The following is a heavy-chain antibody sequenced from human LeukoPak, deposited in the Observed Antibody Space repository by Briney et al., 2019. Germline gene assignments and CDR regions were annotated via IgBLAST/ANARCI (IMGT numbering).Heavy chain of an antibody. Sequence: GGSLRLSCAASGFTFSSYDMHWVRQATGKGLEWVSAIGTAGDTYYPGSVKGRFTISRENAKNSLYLQMNSLRAGDTAVYYCARVGRAGAAFDYWGQGTLVTVSS. CDR2: IGTAGDT. CDR1: GFTFSSYD. J-gene: IGHJ4*02. D-gene: IGHD1-26*01. V-gene: IGHV3-13*01. CDR3: ARVGRAGAAFDY.